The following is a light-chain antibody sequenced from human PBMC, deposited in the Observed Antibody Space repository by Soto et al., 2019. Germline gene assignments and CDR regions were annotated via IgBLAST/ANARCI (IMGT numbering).Light chain of an antibody. J-gene: IGLJ1*01. CDR2: DVN. CDR1: SSDVGGYNF. CDR3: CSYTSSTTHV. Sequence: QSALTQPASVSGSPGQSITISCTGTSSDVGGYNFVSWYQQHPGKVPKLMIFDVNRRPSGVSDRFSGSKSGNTASLTISGLQAEDEGDYYCCSYTSSTTHVFGSGTKLTVL. V-gene: IGLV2-14*03.